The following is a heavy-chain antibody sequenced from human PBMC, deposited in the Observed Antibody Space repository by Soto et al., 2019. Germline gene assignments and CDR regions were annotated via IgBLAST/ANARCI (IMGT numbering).Heavy chain of an antibody. CDR3: TKDSAKWNFYY. D-gene: IGHD1-1*01. V-gene: IGHV4-61*01. CDR1: GGSVSSGSYY. J-gene: IGHJ4*02. CDR2: ISYSGST. Sequence: QVQLQESGPGLVKPSETLSLTCSVSGGSVSSGSYYWSWIRQSPGKGLEWIGHISYSGSTSYNPSLKSRVTISVDTSKNQFSLKLSSVTAADTAVYYCTKDSAKWNFYYWGQGTLVTVSP.